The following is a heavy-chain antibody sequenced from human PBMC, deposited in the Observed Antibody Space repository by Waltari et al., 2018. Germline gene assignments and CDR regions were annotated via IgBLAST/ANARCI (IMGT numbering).Heavy chain of an antibody. D-gene: IGHD1-7*01. CDR1: GGTFSSYA. CDR3: ARDLEGITGTTSDY. J-gene: IGHJ4*02. V-gene: IGHV1-69*04. Sequence: QVQLVQSGAEVKKPGSSVKVSCKASGGTFSSYAISWVRQAPGQGLEWMGGIIPILGIANYAQKFQGRVTITADGSTSTAYMELSSLRSEDTAVYYCARDLEGITGTTSDYWGQGTLVTVSS. CDR2: IIPILGIA.